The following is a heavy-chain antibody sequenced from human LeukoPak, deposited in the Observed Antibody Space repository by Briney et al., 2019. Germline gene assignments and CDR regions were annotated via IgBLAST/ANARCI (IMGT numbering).Heavy chain of an antibody. CDR3: AKDRAGATFFDY. Sequence: TGGPLRLSCAASGFTFSSYGMHWVRQAPVKGQEWVAVIWYDGSNKYYADSVKGRFTFSRDNSKNTLYLQMNSLRAEDTAVYYCAKDRAGATFFDYWGQGTLVTVSS. V-gene: IGHV3-33*06. D-gene: IGHD1-26*01. CDR1: GFTFSSYG. J-gene: IGHJ4*02. CDR2: IWYDGSNK.